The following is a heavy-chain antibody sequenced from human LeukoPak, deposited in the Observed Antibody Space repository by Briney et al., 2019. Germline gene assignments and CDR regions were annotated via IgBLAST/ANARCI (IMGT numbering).Heavy chain of an antibody. CDR2: INPNSGGT. CDR3: ARGRVGATQNGY. V-gene: IGHV1-2*02. CDR1: GYTFTDYY. Sequence: ASVKVSCKASGYTFTDYYIHWVRQAPGQELEYMGWINPNSGGTNYPQTFQGRVTMTGDTSISTAYMELSGLRSDDTALYFCARGRVGATQNGYWGQGTLVTVSS. J-gene: IGHJ4*02. D-gene: IGHD1-26*01.